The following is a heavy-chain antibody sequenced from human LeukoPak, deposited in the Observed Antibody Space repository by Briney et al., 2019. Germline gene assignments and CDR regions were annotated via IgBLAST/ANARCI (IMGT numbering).Heavy chain of an antibody. CDR2: ISSSSSYI. V-gene: IGHV3-21*04. Sequence: PGGSLRLSCAASGFTFSSYSMNWVRQAPGKGLEWVSSISSSSSYIHYADSVKGRFTISRDNAQNALYLEMNSLRAEDTAVYYCAREKKTEWTTGAFDMWGQGTMVIVSS. J-gene: IGHJ3*02. CDR1: GFTFSSYS. CDR3: AREKKTEWTTGAFDM. D-gene: IGHD3-3*01.